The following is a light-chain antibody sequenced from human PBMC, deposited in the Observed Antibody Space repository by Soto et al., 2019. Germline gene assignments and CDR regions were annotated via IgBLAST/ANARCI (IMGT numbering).Light chain of an antibody. Sequence: IVMTQSPLSLPVTPGEPASISCRSSQSLLHSNGDNNLDWYLQKPGQSPQLLIYLGSNRASGVPDRFSGSGSGTDFTLKISRVEAEDVGVYYCMQALQTPRTFGQGTKLEIK. V-gene: IGKV2-28*01. CDR3: MQALQTPRT. CDR2: LGS. J-gene: IGKJ2*02. CDR1: QSLLHSNGDNN.